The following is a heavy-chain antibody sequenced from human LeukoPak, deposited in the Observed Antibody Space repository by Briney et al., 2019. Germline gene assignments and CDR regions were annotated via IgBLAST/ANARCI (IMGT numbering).Heavy chain of an antibody. CDR1: GFTFSSYG. V-gene: IGHV3-23*01. CDR2: ISGSGGST. Sequence: GGSLGLSCAASGFTFSSYGMHWVRQAPGKGLEWVSGISGSGGSTYYADSVKGRFTISRDNSRNTLYLQMNSLRAEDTAVYYCAKGGSNYYPYYFDYWGQGTLVTVSS. J-gene: IGHJ4*02. CDR3: AKGGSNYYPYYFDY. D-gene: IGHD3-22*01.